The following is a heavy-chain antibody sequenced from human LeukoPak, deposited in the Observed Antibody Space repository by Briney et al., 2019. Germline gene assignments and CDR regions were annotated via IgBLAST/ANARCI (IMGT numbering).Heavy chain of an antibody. V-gene: IGHV1-8*01. CDR1: GYTFTSFD. Sequence: VASVKVSCKASGYTFTSFDMNWVRQATGQGLEWMGWMNPNSGNTGYAQKFQGRVTMTRNTSISTAYMELSSLRSEDTAVYYCASPGVNGNRGYYFDYWGQGTLVTVSS. CDR2: MNPNSGNT. J-gene: IGHJ4*02. D-gene: IGHD1-14*01. CDR3: ASPGVNGNRGYYFDY.